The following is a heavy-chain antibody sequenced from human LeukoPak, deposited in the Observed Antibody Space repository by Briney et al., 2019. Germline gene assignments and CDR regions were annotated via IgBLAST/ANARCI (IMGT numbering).Heavy chain of an antibody. J-gene: IGHJ6*03. CDR2: IWYDGSNK. Sequence: GRSLRLSCAASGFTSSSYGMHWVRQAPGKGLEWVAVIWYDGSNKYYADSVKGRFTISRDNSKNTLYLQMNSLRAEDTAVYYCAKSPNYYYYYMDVWGKGTTVTVSS. CDR3: AKSPNYYYYYMDV. V-gene: IGHV3-33*06. CDR1: GFTSSSYG.